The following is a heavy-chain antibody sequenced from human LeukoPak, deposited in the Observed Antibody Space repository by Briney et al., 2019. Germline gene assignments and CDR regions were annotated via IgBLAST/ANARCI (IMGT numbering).Heavy chain of an antibody. CDR1: GYTFTGYY. Sequence: ASVKVSCKASGYTFTGYYIHWVRQAPGQGLEWMGWISPNSGGTNYAQKFQGRVTMTRDTSISTAYMELSRLRSDDTAVYYCARESSCDTTSCLAPIDWFDPWGQGTLVTVSS. D-gene: IGHD2-2*01. CDR2: ISPNSGGT. V-gene: IGHV1-2*02. CDR3: ARESSCDTTSCLAPIDWFDP. J-gene: IGHJ5*02.